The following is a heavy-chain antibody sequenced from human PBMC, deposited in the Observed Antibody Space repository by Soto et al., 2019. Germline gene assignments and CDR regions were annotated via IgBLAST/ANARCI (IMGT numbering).Heavy chain of an antibody. J-gene: IGHJ5*02. CDR3: ARAIGGPTTTGWLGP. V-gene: IGHV1-69*13. D-gene: IGHD1-26*01. CDR1: GGPFSRYA. Sequence: ASVKVSCKASGGPFSRYAISWVRQAPGQGLEWMGGIIPIFGTANYAQKFQGRVTITADESTSTAYMELSSLRFEDTAVYYCARAIGGPTTTGWLGPYRQRTLVTVSS. CDR2: IIPIFGTA.